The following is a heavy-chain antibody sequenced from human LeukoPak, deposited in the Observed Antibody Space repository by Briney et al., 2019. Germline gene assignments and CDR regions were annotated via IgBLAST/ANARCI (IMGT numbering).Heavy chain of an antibody. Sequence: PSETLSLTCTVSGYSISSGYYWGWIRQPPGKGLEWIGSIYHSGHTYYNPSLKSQVTISIDMSRNQFSLKLNSLTAADTAVYYCARQVATKGEWAFDVWGQGTMVTVSS. V-gene: IGHV4-38-2*02. CDR3: ARQVATKGEWAFDV. CDR1: GYSISSGYY. J-gene: IGHJ3*01. D-gene: IGHD5-12*01. CDR2: IYHSGHT.